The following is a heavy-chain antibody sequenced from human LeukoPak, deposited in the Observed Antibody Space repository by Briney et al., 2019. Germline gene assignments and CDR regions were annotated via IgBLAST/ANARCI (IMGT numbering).Heavy chain of an antibody. CDR1: GGSISSGGYY. D-gene: IGHD3-10*01. Sequence: SQTLSLTCTVSGGSISSGGYYWSWIRQHPGKGLEWIGYIYYSGNTYYNPSLKSRVTISVDTSKNQFSLKLNSVTAADTAVYYCARDSGLIRGVTNWFDPWGQETLVTVSS. V-gene: IGHV4-31*03. CDR3: ARDSGLIRGVTNWFDP. J-gene: IGHJ5*02. CDR2: IYYSGNT.